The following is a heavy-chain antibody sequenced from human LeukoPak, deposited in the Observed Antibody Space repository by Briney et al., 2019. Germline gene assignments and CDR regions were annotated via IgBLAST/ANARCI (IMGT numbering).Heavy chain of an antibody. V-gene: IGHV3-7*01. D-gene: IGHD3-16*01. J-gene: IGHJ5*02. CDR2: VNQDGSEK. CDR1: GFTFNNYW. Sequence: GGSLRLSCAASGFTFNNYWMNWVRQTPGKGLEWVANVNQDGSEKDYVDSVRGRFTISRDNAKNSLYLQMNSLRAEDTALYYCTRTVWGFGPWGQGTLVNVSS. CDR3: TRTVWGFGP.